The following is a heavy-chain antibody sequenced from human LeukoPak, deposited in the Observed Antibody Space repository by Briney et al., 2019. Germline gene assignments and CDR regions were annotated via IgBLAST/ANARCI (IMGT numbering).Heavy chain of an antibody. CDR3: ARTNYGGNEHFQH. Sequence: SETLSLTCAVYGGSFSGYYWSWIRQPPGKGLEWIGEINHSGSTNYNPSLKSRVTISVDTSKNQFSLKLSSVTAADTAVYYCARTNYGGNEHFQHWGQGTLVTVPS. J-gene: IGHJ1*01. V-gene: IGHV4-34*01. CDR2: INHSGST. D-gene: IGHD4-23*01. CDR1: GGSFSGYY.